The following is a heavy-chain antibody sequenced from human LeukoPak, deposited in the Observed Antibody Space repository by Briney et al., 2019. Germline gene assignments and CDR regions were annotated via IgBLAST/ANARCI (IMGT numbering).Heavy chain of an antibody. Sequence: GASVKVSCKASGYTFTSYDINWVRQATGQGLEWMGWMNPNSGNTGYAQKFQGRVTITRNTSISTAYMELSSLRSKDTAVYYCARRSYYYYYMDVWGKGTTVTVSS. CDR3: ARRSYYYYYMDV. CDR1: GYTFTSYD. D-gene: IGHD3-10*01. CDR2: MNPNSGNT. J-gene: IGHJ6*03. V-gene: IGHV1-8*03.